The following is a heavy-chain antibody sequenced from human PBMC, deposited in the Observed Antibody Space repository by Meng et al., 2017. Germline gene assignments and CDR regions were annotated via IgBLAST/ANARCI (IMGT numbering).Heavy chain of an antibody. CDR3: ARDDYSNYLPFDY. J-gene: IGHJ4*02. V-gene: IGHV1-69*01. CDR2: IIPIFGTA. CDR1: GGTFSSYA. D-gene: IGHD4-11*01. Sequence: QVELEQTGAEVKKPGSLVKVSCKASGGTFSSYAISWVRQAPGQGLECMGGIIPIFGTANYAQKFQGRVTITADESTSTAYMELSSLRSEDTAVYYCARDDYSNYLPFDYWGQGTLVTVSS.